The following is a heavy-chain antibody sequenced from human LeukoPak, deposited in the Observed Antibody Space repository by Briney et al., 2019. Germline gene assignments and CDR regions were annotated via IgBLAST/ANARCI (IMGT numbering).Heavy chain of an antibody. CDR3: ARHNPGTRITMVRGVIDY. Sequence: GESLKISCKGSGYRFTNYWIGWVRQMPGKGLEWTGIIYPGDSDTRYSPSLQGQVTISADKSISTAYLQWSSLKASDTAIYYCARHNPGTRITMVRGVIDYWGQGTLVTVSS. CDR1: GYRFTNYW. V-gene: IGHV5-51*01. D-gene: IGHD3-10*01. J-gene: IGHJ4*02. CDR2: IYPGDSDT.